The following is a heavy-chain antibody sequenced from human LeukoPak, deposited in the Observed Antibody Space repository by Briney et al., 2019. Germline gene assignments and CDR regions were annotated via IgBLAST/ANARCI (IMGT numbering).Heavy chain of an antibody. CDR1: GYTFTGYD. D-gene: IGHD3-3*01. V-gene: IGHV1-8*01. J-gene: IGHJ6*02. CDR2: MNPNSGNT. Sequence: ASVKVSCKASGYTFTGYDINWVRQATGQGLEWMGWMNPNSGNTGYAQKFQGRVTMTRNTSISTAYMELSSLRSEDTAVYYCAREPTIFGVVTPAYYYYGMDVWGQGTTVTVSS. CDR3: AREPTIFGVVTPAYYYYGMDV.